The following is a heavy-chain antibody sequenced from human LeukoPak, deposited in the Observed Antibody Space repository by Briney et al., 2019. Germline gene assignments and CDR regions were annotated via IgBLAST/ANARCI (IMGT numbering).Heavy chain of an antibody. Sequence: ASVKVSCETSGYTFTSYYMHWVRQAPGQGLEWMGLINPTGGSTGYAQKFQGRVTMTRDMSTSTDYMELSSLRSEDTAIYYCARDNSVGDNAWWFDPWGQGTLVTVSS. D-gene: IGHD1-26*01. J-gene: IGHJ5*02. CDR2: INPTGGST. CDR1: GYTFTSYY. CDR3: ARDNSVGDNAWWFDP. V-gene: IGHV1-46*01.